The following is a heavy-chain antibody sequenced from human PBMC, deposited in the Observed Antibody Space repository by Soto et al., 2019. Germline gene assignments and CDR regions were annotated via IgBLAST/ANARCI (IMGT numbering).Heavy chain of an antibody. D-gene: IGHD1-26*01. V-gene: IGHV3-33*01. J-gene: IGHJ6*02. CDR1: GFTFSSYG. CDR3: ARCSLSSYSYYGMDV. CDR2: IWYDGSNK. Sequence: QVQLVESGGGVVQPGRSLRLSCAASGFTFSSYGMHWVRQAPGKGLEWVAVIWYDGSNKYYADSVKGRFTISRDNSKNTLYLQMNSLRAEDTAVYYCARCSLSSYSYYGMDVWGQGTTVTVSS.